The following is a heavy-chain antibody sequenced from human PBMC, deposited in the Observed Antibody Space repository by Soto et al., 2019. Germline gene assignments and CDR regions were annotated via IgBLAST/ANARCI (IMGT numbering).Heavy chain of an antibody. CDR2: ISHSETT. CDR3: ARDGAWRGFDV. CDR1: LDSISSGAYS. Sequence: QLQLQESGSGLVKPSQTLSLTCTVSLDSISSGAYSWSWIRQPPGQGLEWIGYISHSETTSYNPSLQSRVTISVDRSNNQVSLRLNSLTAADTAVYYCARDGAWRGFDVWGQGTAVTVS. V-gene: IGHV4-30-2*01. J-gene: IGHJ6*02. D-gene: IGHD1-26*01.